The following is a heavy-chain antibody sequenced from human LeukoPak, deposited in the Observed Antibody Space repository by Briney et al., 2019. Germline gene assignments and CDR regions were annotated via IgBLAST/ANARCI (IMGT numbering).Heavy chain of an antibody. J-gene: IGHJ5*02. D-gene: IGHD2-15*01. CDR3: ARADISKEPGYCSGASCYSSSWFDP. CDR2: VYFDGGT. V-gene: IGHV4-39*07. CDR1: GGSVTSGTYH. Sequence: SETLSLTCSVSGGSVTSGTYHWGWIRQPPGKGLEWIGSVYFDGGTHYKPSLQSRVTISVDTSKNQFSLKLSSVTAADTAVYYCARADISKEPGYCSGASCYSSSWFDPWGQGTLAIVSS.